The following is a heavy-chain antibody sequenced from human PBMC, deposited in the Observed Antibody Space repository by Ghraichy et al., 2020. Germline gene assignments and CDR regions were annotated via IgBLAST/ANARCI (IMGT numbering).Heavy chain of an antibody. V-gene: IGHV3-43*01. CDR2: ISWEGGST. Sequence: GGSLRLSCAASGFTFDDYTMHWVRQAPGKGLEWVSLISWEGGSTYYADSVKGRFTISRDNSKNSLYLQINSLRTEDTALYYCAKAYSYGHNYYYYGMDVWGQGTTVTVSS. CDR1: GFTFDDYT. D-gene: IGHD5-18*01. CDR3: AKAYSYGHNYYYYGMDV. J-gene: IGHJ6*02.